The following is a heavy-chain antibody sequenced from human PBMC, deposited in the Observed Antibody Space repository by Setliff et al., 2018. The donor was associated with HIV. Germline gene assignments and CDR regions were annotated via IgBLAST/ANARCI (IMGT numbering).Heavy chain of an antibody. Sequence: GGSLRLSCAASGFTFSNAWMSWVRQAPGRGLEWVSAITGSGGNTYYADSVKGRFTISRDNAENILYLQMNSLRAEDTAVYYCARVIDHGARWFFDYWGQGTPVTVSS. CDR2: ITGSGGNT. CDR1: GFTFSNAW. V-gene: IGHV3-23*01. CDR3: ARVIDHGARWFFDY. J-gene: IGHJ4*02. D-gene: IGHD4-17*01.